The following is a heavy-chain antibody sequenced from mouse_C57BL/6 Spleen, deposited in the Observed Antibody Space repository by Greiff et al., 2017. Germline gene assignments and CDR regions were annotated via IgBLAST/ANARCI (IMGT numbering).Heavy chain of an antibody. CDR1: GYTFTDYN. D-gene: IGHD1-2*01. CDR2: INPNNGGT. Sequence: EVQLQESGPELVKPGASVKMSCKASGYTFTDYNMHWVKQSHGKSLEWIGYINPNNGGTSYNQKFKGKATLTVNKSSSTAYMELRSLTSEDSAVYYCAVHYYGPWYFDVWGTGTTVTVSS. V-gene: IGHV1-22*01. J-gene: IGHJ1*03. CDR3: AVHYYGPWYFDV.